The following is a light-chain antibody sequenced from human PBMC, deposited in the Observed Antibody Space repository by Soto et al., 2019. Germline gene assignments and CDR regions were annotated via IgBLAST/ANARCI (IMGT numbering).Light chain of an antibody. CDR1: QSVRSSS. CDR2: GAS. J-gene: IGKJ2*01. CDR3: QQYHTYSYT. V-gene: IGKV3-20*01. Sequence: EILLTQSPGTLSLSPGERATLSCRASQSVRSSSLAWYQQRPGQAPRLLIYGASNRAAGIPDRFSGSGSGTEFTLTINSLQPDDFATYYCQQYHTYSYTFGQGTKLEIK.